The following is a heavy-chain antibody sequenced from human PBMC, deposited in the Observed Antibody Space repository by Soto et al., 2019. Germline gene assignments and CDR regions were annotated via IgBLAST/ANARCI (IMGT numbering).Heavy chain of an antibody. D-gene: IGHD1-7*01. CDR3: ARDRYITGTTLFLGY. Sequence: QVQLVQSGAEVKKPGASVKVSCKASGYTFTSYAMHWVRQAPGQRLEWMGWINAGNGNTKYSQKFQGRVTITRDTSASTAYRELSSLRAEDTAVYYCARDRYITGTTLFLGYWGQGTLVTVSS. CDR2: INAGNGNT. CDR1: GYTFTSYA. J-gene: IGHJ4*02. V-gene: IGHV1-3*01.